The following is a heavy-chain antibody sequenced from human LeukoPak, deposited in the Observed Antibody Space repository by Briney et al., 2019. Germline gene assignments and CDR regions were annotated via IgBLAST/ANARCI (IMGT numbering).Heavy chain of an antibody. J-gene: IGHJ6*03. CDR3: ARVVYSGYDFRGAMDV. CDR2: IYYTGST. Sequence: TSETLSLTCTISGGSISSYYWSWIRQPPAKGLEWIGYIYYTGSTNHNPSLKSRVTISVDTSKNQFSLKLSSVTAADTAVYYCARVVYSGYDFRGAMDVWGKGTTVTVYS. V-gene: IGHV4-59*01. CDR1: GGSISSYY. D-gene: IGHD5-12*01.